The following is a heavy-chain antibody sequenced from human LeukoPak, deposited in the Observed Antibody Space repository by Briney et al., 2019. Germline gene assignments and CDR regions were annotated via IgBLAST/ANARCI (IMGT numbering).Heavy chain of an antibody. Sequence: GASVKVSCKASGYTFTSYDINWVRQATGQGPEWMGWMNPNSGNTGYAQKFQGRVTMTRNTSISTAYMELSSLRSEDTAVYYCARGVADYDFWSGTVDYYYGMDVWGQGTTVTVSS. J-gene: IGHJ6*02. CDR1: GYTFTSYD. CDR2: MNPNSGNT. CDR3: ARGVADYDFWSGTVDYYYGMDV. D-gene: IGHD3-3*01. V-gene: IGHV1-8*01.